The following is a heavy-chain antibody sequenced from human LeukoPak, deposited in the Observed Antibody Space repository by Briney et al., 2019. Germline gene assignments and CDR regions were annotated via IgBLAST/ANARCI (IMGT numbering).Heavy chain of an antibody. J-gene: IGHJ4*02. V-gene: IGHV4-59*01. CDR2: IFYSGTT. Sequence: SETLSLTCTVSGGSITSYYWTWIRQPPGKGLEYIGFIFYSGTTNYNPSLKSRVTISLDTSNNQFYLRLSSVTAADTAVYYCARREGRGSPRGSLDFWGQGALVTVSS. D-gene: IGHD3-10*01. CDR1: GGSITSYY. CDR3: ARREGRGSPRGSLDF.